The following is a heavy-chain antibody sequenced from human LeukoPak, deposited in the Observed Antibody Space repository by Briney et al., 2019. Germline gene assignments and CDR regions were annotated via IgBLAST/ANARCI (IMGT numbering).Heavy chain of an antibody. CDR3: AREDIVVVPAAIHPRGLAY. CDR2: IYTSGST. D-gene: IGHD2-2*01. J-gene: IGHJ4*02. Sequence: SQTLSLTCTVAGGSISSGSYYWSWIRQPAGKGLEWIGRIYTSGSTNYNPSLKSRVTISVDTSKNQFSLKLSSVTAAETAVYYCAREDIVVVPAAIHPRGLAYWGQGTLVTVSS. V-gene: IGHV4-61*02. CDR1: GGSISSGSYY.